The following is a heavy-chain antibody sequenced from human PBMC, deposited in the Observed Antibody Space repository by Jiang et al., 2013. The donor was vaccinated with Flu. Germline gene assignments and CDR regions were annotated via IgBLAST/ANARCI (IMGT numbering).Heavy chain of an antibody. V-gene: IGHV4-59*08. D-gene: IGHD2-15*01. Sequence: PGLVKPSETLSLTCTVSGGSISSYYWSWIRQPPGKGLEWIGYIYYSGSTNYNPSLKSRVTISVDTSKNQFSLKLSSVTAADTAVYYCASLDCSGGSCLNDYWGQGTLVTVSS. J-gene: IGHJ4*02. CDR1: GGSISSYY. CDR3: ASLDCSGGSCLNDY. CDR2: IYYSGST.